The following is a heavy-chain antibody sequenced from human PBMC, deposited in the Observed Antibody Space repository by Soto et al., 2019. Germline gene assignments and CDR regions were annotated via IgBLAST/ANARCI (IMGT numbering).Heavy chain of an antibody. J-gene: IGHJ4*02. CDR3: ARLPAP. CDR2: SYHSGIT. Sequence: QLQLQESGSGLVKPSQTLSLTCAVSGGSISSGGYSWILIRQPPGKGLEWIGYSYHSGITYYNPSRKTRVAISVDRSKNQVSLKLRSVTAAETAVYYGARLPAPWGQGTLVTVSS. V-gene: IGHV4-30-2*01. CDR1: GGSISSGGYS. D-gene: IGHD2-2*01.